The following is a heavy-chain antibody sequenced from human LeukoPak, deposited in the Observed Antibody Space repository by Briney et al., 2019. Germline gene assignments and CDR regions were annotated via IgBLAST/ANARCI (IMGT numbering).Heavy chain of an antibody. CDR3: ARTVRATYYYDSSGYQEYFQH. CDR1: GGTFSSYA. Sequence: GSSVKVSCKASGGTFSSYAISWVRQAPGQGLEWMGRIIPILGIANYAQKFQGRVTITADKSTSTAYMELSSLRSEDTAVYYCARTVRATYYYDSSGYQEYFQHWGQGTLVTVSS. J-gene: IGHJ1*01. CDR2: IIPILGIA. V-gene: IGHV1-69*04. D-gene: IGHD3-22*01.